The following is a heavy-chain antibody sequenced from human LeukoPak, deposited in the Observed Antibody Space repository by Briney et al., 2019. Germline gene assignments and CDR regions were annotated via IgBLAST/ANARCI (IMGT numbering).Heavy chain of an antibody. CDR3: AEYGMTVIGGV. V-gene: IGHV3-48*03. Sequence: GGSLRLSSAASGFTFSSYEMNWVRQAPEKGLECVSYISSSGSTIYYANSVRGRFTISRDNAKNALYVQKNSLRAEDRSVYYCAEYGMTVIGGVWGKGTTVTISS. CDR1: GFTFSSYE. J-gene: IGHJ6*04. D-gene: IGHD4-17*01. CDR2: ISSSGSTI.